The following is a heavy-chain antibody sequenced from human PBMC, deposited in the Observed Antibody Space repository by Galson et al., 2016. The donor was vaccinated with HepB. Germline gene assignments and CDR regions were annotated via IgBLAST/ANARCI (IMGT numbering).Heavy chain of an antibody. D-gene: IGHD3-10*01. Sequence: SLRLSCAASGFTFSSYGLHWVRQAPGKGLEWAAVISYDGSNKFYADSVKGRFTISRDNSKNTLYLQMNSLRAEDTAVYYCAKDRTPFAFLWFGEFDYWGQGTLVTASS. V-gene: IGHV3-30*18. CDR2: ISYDGSNK. CDR1: GFTFSSYG. J-gene: IGHJ4*02. CDR3: AKDRTPFAFLWFGEFDY.